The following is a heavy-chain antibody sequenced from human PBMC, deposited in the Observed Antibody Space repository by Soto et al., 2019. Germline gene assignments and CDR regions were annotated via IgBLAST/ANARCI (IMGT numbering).Heavy chain of an antibody. V-gene: IGHV1-18*01. J-gene: IGHJ6*02. D-gene: IGHD5-18*01. Sequence: QVQLVQSGAEVKKPGASVKVSCKASGYTFTSYGISWVRQAPGQGLEWMGWISAYNGNTNYAQKLQGRVTMTTDTSTSRAYMELRSLRSDDTAVYDCARGGWIQLWQGGRYGMDVWGQGTTVTVSS. CDR2: ISAYNGNT. CDR3: ARGGWIQLWQGGRYGMDV. CDR1: GYTFTSYG.